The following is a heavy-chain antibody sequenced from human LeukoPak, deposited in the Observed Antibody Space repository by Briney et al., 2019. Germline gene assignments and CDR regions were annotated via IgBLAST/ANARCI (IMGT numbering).Heavy chain of an antibody. Sequence: ASVKVSCKASGYTFTSYYMHWVRQAPGQGLEWMGIINPSGGSTSYAQKFQGRVTMTRDMSTSTVYMELSSLRSDDTAVYYCARDLGIAARDYYYYMDVWGKGTTVTVSS. CDR3: ARDLGIAARDYYYYMDV. J-gene: IGHJ6*03. CDR2: INPSGGST. V-gene: IGHV1-46*01. D-gene: IGHD6-6*01. CDR1: GYTFTSYY.